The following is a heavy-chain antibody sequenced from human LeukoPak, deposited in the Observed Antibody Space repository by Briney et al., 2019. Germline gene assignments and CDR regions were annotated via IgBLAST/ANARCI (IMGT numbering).Heavy chain of an antibody. CDR3: ARDDFYGDYQLAGVGAFDI. Sequence: GRSLRLSCAASGFTFSSYGMHWVRQAPGKGLEWVAVIWYDGSNKYYADSVKGRFTISRDNSKNTLHLQMNSLRAEDTAVYYCARDDFYGDYQLAGVGAFDIWGQGTMVTVSS. CDR1: GFTFSSYG. D-gene: IGHD4-17*01. J-gene: IGHJ3*02. CDR2: IWYDGSNK. V-gene: IGHV3-33*01.